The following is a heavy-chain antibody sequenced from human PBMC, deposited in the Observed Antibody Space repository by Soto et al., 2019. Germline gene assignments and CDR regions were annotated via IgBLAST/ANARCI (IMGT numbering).Heavy chain of an antibody. CDR2: IYYSGST. CDR1: GGSISSSSYY. V-gene: IGHV4-39*01. D-gene: IGHD3-10*01. Sequence: SETLSLTCTVSGGSISSSSYYWGWIRQPPGRGLEWIGSIYYSGSTYYNPSLKSRVTISVDTSKNQFSLKLSSVTAADTAVYYCALYGSGSYGVYWGQGTLVTVSS. J-gene: IGHJ4*02. CDR3: ALYGSGSYGVY.